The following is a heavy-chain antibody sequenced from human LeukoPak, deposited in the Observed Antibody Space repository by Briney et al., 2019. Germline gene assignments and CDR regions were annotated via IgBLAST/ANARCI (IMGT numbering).Heavy chain of an antibody. CDR3: ARDQDGMDV. CDR2: ISGSGGST. V-gene: IGHV3-23*01. D-gene: IGHD2-15*01. Sequence: GGSLRLSCAASGFTFSSYAMSWVPQAPGKGLEWVSAISGSGGSTYYADSVKGRFTISRDSSKDTLYLQMNSLRAEDTAVYYCARDQDGMDVWGQGTTVTVSS. J-gene: IGHJ6*02. CDR1: GFTFSSYA.